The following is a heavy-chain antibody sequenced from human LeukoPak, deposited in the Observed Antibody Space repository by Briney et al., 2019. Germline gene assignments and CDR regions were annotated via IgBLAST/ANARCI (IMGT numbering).Heavy chain of an antibody. V-gene: IGHV3-30-3*01. CDR3: ARDPLYSSGWRGLFDY. J-gene: IGHJ4*02. CDR1: GFTFSSYA. D-gene: IGHD6-19*01. Sequence: PGRSLRLSCAASGFTFSSYAMHWVRQAPGKGLEWVAVISYDGSNKYYADSVKGRFTISRDNSKNTLYLQMNSLRAEDTAVYYCARDPLYSSGWRGLFDYWGQGTLVTVSS. CDR2: ISYDGSNK.